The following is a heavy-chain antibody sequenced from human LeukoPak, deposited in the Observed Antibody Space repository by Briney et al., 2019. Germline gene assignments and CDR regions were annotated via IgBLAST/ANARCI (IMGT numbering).Heavy chain of an antibody. D-gene: IGHD1-26*01. CDR3: ARVGAWELQRVFEY. V-gene: IGHV3-7*01. CDR1: GFTFSNYW. CDR2: IHKAGSEG. Sequence: PGGSLRLSCAASGFTFSNYWMTWVRQDPGKGLEWVANIHKAGSEGYYVDSVKGRFAISRDNAKNSLYLQLSSLRVEDTAVYYCARVGAWELQRVFEYWGQGTLVTVSS. J-gene: IGHJ4*02.